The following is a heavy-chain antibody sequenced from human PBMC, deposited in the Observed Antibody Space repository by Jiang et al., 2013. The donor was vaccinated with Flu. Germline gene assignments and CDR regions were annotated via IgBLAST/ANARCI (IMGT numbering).Heavy chain of an antibody. V-gene: IGHV1-69*04. CDR1: GGTFSSYT. CDR3: ARDGRQNHYYGSGSYYREGYYYYGMDV. D-gene: IGHD3-10*01. Sequence: SGAEVKKPGSSVKVSCKASGGTFSSYTISWVRQAPGQGLEWMGRIIPILGIANYAQKFQGRVTITADKSTSTAYMELSSLRSEDTAVYYCARDGRQNHYYGSGSYYREGYYYYGMDVWGQGTTVTVSS. CDR2: IIPILGIA. J-gene: IGHJ6*02.